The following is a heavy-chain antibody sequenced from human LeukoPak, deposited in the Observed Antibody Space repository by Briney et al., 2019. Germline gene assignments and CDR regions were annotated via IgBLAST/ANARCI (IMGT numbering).Heavy chain of an antibody. CDR1: GFTLSSYA. CDR2: IGTAGDT. D-gene: IGHD1-26*01. CDR3: ARQSTPHGNFDY. J-gene: IGHJ4*02. V-gene: IGHV3-13*01. Sequence: GGSLRLSCAASGFTLSSYAMHWVRQPAGKGLEWVSAIGTAGDTFYPGSVKGRFTISRENAKKSLFLQMNSLRAEDTAVYYCARQSTPHGNFDYWGQGTLVTVSS.